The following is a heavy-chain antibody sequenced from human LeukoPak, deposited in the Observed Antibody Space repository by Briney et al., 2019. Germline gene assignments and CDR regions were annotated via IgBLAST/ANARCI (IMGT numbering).Heavy chain of an antibody. Sequence: GGSLRLSCAASGFAFDDYAMNWVRQAPGKGLEWVSGICYNTGKLAYAGSVKGRFTISRDNARNSVYLQMNSLRPEDTAFYYCAKGSGSSSWFAFDSWGQGTLVTVSS. CDR3: AKGSGSSSWFAFDS. CDR1: GFAFDDYA. J-gene: IGHJ4*02. D-gene: IGHD6-13*01. V-gene: IGHV3-9*01. CDR2: ICYNTGKL.